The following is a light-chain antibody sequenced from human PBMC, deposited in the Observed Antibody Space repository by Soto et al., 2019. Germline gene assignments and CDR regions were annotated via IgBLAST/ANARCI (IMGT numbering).Light chain of an antibody. CDR1: SNDVGGYNY. V-gene: IGLV2-14*01. J-gene: IGLJ1*01. CDR2: DVS. CDR3: SSYTSSGTYV. Sequence: QSALTQPASVSGSPGQSITISCTGTSNDVGGYNYVSWYQQHPGKAPKVMVHDVSDRPSGVSNRFSGSKSGNTASLTISGLQAEDEDDYYCSSYTSSGTYVFGSGTKVTVL.